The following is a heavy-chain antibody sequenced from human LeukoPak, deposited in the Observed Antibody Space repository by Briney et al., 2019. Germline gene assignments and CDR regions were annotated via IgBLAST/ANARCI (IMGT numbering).Heavy chain of an antibody. J-gene: IGHJ4*02. Sequence: PGGSLRLSCAASGFTFSSYSMNWVRQAPGKGLEWVSSISSSSSYIYYADSVKGRFTISRDNAKNSLYLQMNSLRAEDTAVYYCASDPSYDSSGYCIYWGQGTLVTVSS. CDR1: GFTFSSYS. V-gene: IGHV3-21*01. CDR3: ASDPSYDSSGYCIY. CDR2: ISSSSSYI. D-gene: IGHD3-22*01.